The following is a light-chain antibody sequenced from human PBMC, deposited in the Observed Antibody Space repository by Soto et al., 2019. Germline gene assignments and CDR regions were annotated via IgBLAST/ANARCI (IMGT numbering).Light chain of an antibody. J-gene: IGLJ1*01. Sequence: QSAPTQPASVSGSPRQPISVSCTGTSSDISIYNYVSWYQQHSGKAPKLIIYEVSNRPSGISNRFSAAKSGNTASLTISGLQVEGEADYYCCSYTSSTDYVFGGGT. CDR2: EVS. CDR1: SSDISIYNY. CDR3: CSYTSSTDYV. V-gene: IGLV2-14*01.